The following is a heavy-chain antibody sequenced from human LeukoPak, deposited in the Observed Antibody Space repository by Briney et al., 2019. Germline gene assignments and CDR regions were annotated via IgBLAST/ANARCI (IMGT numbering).Heavy chain of an antibody. CDR1: GGSISSGSYS. Sequence: SQTLSLTCAVSGGSISSGSYSWSWIRQPPGKGLEWIGYIYPRGSTYYNPSLKSRVTISVDRSKNQFSLKLSSVTAADTAVYYCARGYSGYEFAFDIWGQGTMVTVSS. V-gene: IGHV4-30-2*01. D-gene: IGHD5-12*01. J-gene: IGHJ3*02. CDR2: IYPRGST. CDR3: ARGYSGYEFAFDI.